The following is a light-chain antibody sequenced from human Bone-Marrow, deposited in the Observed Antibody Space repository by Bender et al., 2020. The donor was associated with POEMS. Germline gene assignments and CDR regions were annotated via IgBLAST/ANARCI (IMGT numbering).Light chain of an antibody. J-gene: IGLJ1*01. CDR3: CSYAPGNTYV. V-gene: IGLV2-23*01. Sequence: QSALTQPASVSGSPGQSITLSCSGTSSDIGKYNHVSWYQQHPGEVPKLLIYETFRRPSGVSDRFFGSKSDNTASLTISGLQTEDEADYYCCSYAPGNTYVFGTGTKVTVL. CDR2: ETF. CDR1: SSDIGKYNH.